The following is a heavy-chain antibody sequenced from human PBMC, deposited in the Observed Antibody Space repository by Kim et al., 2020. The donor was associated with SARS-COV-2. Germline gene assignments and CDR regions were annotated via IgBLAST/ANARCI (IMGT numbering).Heavy chain of an antibody. CDR1: GGSISSFY. CDR2: IYNSGST. D-gene: IGHD2-15*01. Sequence: SETLSLTCTVSGGSISSFYWSWIRQPPGKGLEWIGYIYNSGSTSYNPSLKSRVTISADTSKNQFSLKLSSVTAADTAAYYCARPVVSASRSYYYYYGMD. V-gene: IGHV4-59*08. CDR3: ARPVVSASRSYYYYYGMD. J-gene: IGHJ6*01.